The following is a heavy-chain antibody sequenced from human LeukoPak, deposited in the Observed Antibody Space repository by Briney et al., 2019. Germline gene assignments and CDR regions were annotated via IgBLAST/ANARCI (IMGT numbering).Heavy chain of an antibody. V-gene: IGHV3-21*01. CDR2: ISSSSSYI. D-gene: IGHD6-19*01. Sequence: PGGSLRLSCAASGFTFSSYGMHWVRQAPGKGLEWVSSISSSSSYIYYADSVKGRFTISRDNAKNSLYLQMNSLRAEDTAVYYCARVDENSGWYDEIPYYFDYWGQGTLVTVSS. CDR3: ARVDENSGWYDEIPYYFDY. CDR1: GFTFSSYG. J-gene: IGHJ4*02.